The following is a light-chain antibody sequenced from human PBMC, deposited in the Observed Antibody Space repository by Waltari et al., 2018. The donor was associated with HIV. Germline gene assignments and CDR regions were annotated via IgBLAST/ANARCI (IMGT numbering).Light chain of an antibody. Sequence: SYELTQPPSVSVSPGQTARITCSGDHLPKKYAHWYQQKAGQAPVLVIYEDIKRPSGIPERFSGSSSGTMAILTISGAQVEDEADYYCYSTESNGNHRVFGGGTKLTVL. V-gene: IGLV3-10*01. CDR3: YSTESNGNHRV. J-gene: IGLJ3*02. CDR1: HLPKKY. CDR2: EDI.